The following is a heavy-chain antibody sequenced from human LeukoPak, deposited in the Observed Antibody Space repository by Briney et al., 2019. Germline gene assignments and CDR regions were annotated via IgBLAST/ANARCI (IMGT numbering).Heavy chain of an antibody. CDR2: IYYSGST. Sequence: PSETLSLTCTVSGGSIRSYYWSWIRQPPGKGLEWIGYIYYSGSTNYNPSLKSRVSISVDTSKNQFSLKLSSVTAADTAVYYCARGSSPFDYWGQGTLVTVSS. CDR1: GGSIRSYY. V-gene: IGHV4-59*08. CDR3: ARGSSPFDY. J-gene: IGHJ4*02.